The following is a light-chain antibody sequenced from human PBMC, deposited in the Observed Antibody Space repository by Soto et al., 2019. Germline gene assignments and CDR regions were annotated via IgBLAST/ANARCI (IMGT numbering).Light chain of an antibody. Sequence: QSALNQQHSATGPTGQRATISCSGSSSNIGTSSVHWFQQLPGTAPKLLISTTNQRPSGVPERFSGSKSGTSASLAISGLQSEDEADYYCAAWDDSLNGHVVGTGTKVTVL. CDR2: TTN. CDR3: AAWDDSLNGHV. V-gene: IGLV1-44*01. CDR1: SSNIGTSS. J-gene: IGLJ1*01.